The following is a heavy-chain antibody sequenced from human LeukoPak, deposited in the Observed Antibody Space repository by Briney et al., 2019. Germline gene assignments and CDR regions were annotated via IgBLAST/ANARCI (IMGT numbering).Heavy chain of an antibody. CDR1: GFTFSSYW. D-gene: IGHD3-3*01. CDR2: IKQDGSEK. CDR3: ARVDWSGYSSGLDY. Sequence: SGGSLRLSCAASGFTFSSYWMSWVRQAPGKGLEWVANIKQDGSEKLYLDSVRGRFTISRDNAKNSLYLQMNSLRAEDTAVYYRARVDWSGYSSGLDYWGLGTLVTVSS. J-gene: IGHJ4*02. V-gene: IGHV3-7*01.